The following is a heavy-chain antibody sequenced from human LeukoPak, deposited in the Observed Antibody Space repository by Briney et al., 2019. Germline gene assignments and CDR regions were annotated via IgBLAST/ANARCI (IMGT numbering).Heavy chain of an antibody. V-gene: IGHV4-34*01. J-gene: IGHJ5*02. CDR2: INHSGST. D-gene: IGHD3-10*01. Sequence: PSETLSLTCAVYGGSFSGYYWSWIRQPPGKGLEWIGEINHSGSTNYNPSLMSRGTISVETTKNKFSLKLSSVTAADTAVYYCARGRRGRGNWFDPWGQGTLVTVSS. CDR1: GGSFSGYY. CDR3: ARGRRGRGNWFDP.